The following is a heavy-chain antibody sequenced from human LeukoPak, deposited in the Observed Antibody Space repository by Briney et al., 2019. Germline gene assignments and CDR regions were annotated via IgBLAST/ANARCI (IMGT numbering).Heavy chain of an antibody. CDR1: GFTVSSNY. CDR2: ISSSSSYI. D-gene: IGHD3-10*01. V-gene: IGHV3-21*01. CDR3: ARELSLLWFGELLSGMDV. J-gene: IGHJ6*02. Sequence: TGGSLRLSCTASGFTVSSNYMSWVRQAPGKGLGWVSSISSSSSYIYYADSVKGRFTISRDNAKNSLYLQMNSLRAEDTAVYYCARELSLLWFGELLSGMDVWGQGTTVTVSS.